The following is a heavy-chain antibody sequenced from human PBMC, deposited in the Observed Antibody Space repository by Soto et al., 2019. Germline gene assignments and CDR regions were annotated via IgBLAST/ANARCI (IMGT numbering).Heavy chain of an antibody. CDR2: ISGSGGST. CDR3: VAHVSYYFYYGIDV. V-gene: IGHV3-23*01. D-gene: IGHD5-12*01. CDR1: GFTFSSYA. J-gene: IGHJ6*02. Sequence: EVQLLESGGGLVQPGGSLRLSCAASGFTFSSYAMSWVRQAPGKGLEWVSAISGSGGSTYYADSVKGRFTISRDNSKNPLYLQMNSLRAEDTAVYYCVAHVSYYFYYGIDVWGQGTTVTVSS.